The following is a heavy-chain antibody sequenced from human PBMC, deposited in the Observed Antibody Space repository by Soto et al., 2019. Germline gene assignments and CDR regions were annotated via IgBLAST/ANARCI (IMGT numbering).Heavy chain of an antibody. D-gene: IGHD3-16*01. CDR1: VGSISSGGYS. Sequence: QVQLQESAPGLVSPSQTLSLPGPFSVGSISSGGYSWSGFRHHPGKGRAGIGYIYYSGSTYYNPSLKSRVTISVDTSKNQFSLKLSSVTAADTAVYYCARGASDYVWGSYRRFDYWGQGTLVTVSS. V-gene: IGHV4-31*03. CDR3: ARGASDYVWGSYRRFDY. J-gene: IGHJ4*02. CDR2: IYYSGST.